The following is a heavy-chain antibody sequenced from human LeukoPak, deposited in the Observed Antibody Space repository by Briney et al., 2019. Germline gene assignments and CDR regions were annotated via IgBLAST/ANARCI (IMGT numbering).Heavy chain of an antibody. CDR2: VYHSGTT. Sequence: SETLSLTCTVAGGSIRNNYWSWIRQPPGKGLEWIGYVYHSGTTTYNPFLKSRVTISLDTSKNQFSLNLTSVTAADTAMYYCARGNYLTFDFWGQGTLVSVSS. CDR3: ARGNYLTFDF. J-gene: IGHJ4*02. CDR1: GGSIRNNY. V-gene: IGHV4-59*08. D-gene: IGHD1-7*01.